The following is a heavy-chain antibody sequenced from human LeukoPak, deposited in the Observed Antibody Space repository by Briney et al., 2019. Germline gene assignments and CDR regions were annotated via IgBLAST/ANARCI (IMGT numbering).Heavy chain of an antibody. J-gene: IGHJ4*02. CDR1: GYTFTSYY. CDR3: AGDRYGGSHGGDYDY. CDR2: INPSGGST. Sequence: ASVKVSCKASGYTFTSYYMHWVRQAPGQGLEWMGIINPSGGSTSCAQKFQGRVTMTRDTSTSTVYMELSSLRSEDTAVYYCAGDRYGGSHGGDYDYWGQGTLVTVSS. V-gene: IGHV1-46*01. D-gene: IGHD1-26*01.